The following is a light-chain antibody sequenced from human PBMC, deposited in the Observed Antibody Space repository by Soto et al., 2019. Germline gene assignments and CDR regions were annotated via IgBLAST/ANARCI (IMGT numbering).Light chain of an antibody. V-gene: IGLV1-47*01. J-gene: IGLJ2*01. CDR2: RNN. Sequence: QSVLTQPPSASGTPGQRVTISCSGSSSNVGSNYVYWYQQLPGTAPKLLIYRNNQLPSGVPDRFSGSKSGTSASLAISGLRSEDEADYYCAGWDDSLSGPVFGGGTKLTVL. CDR3: AGWDDSLSGPV. CDR1: SSNVGSNY.